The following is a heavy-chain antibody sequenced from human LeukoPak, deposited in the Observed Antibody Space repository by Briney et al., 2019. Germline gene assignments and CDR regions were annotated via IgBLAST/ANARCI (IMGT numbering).Heavy chain of an antibody. CDR3: ARGLVLYYDSSAFDY. J-gene: IGHJ4*02. Sequence: GASVKVSCKASGYTFNGYYMHWVRQAPGQGLEWMGGIIPIFGTANYAQKFQGRVTITADESTSTAYMELSSLRSEDTAVYYCARGLVLYYDSSAFDYWGQGTLVTVSS. V-gene: IGHV1-69*13. CDR2: IIPIFGTA. CDR1: GYTFNGYY. D-gene: IGHD3-22*01.